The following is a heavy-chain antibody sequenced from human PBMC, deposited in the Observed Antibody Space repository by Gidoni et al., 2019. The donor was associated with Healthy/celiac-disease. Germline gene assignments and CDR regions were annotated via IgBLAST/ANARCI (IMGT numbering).Heavy chain of an antibody. CDR2: ISSRSLTI. D-gene: IGHD3-22*01. J-gene: IGHJ5*02. V-gene: IGHV3-48*01. CDR3: AREVVVITTSWFDP. Sequence: EVQLVESGGGWVQRGGSRRLSCAAAGVTVSSYSMNWVRQAPGKGLEWVSYISSRSLTIYYADSVKGRFTISRDNAKNSLYLQMNSLRAEDTAVYYCAREVVVITTSWFDPCGQGTLVTVSS. CDR1: GVTVSSYS.